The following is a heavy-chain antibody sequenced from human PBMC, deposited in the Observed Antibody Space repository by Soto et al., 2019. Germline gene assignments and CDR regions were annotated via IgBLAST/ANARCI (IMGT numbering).Heavy chain of an antibody. CDR2: ICYTVST. V-gene: IGHV4-59*12. D-gene: IGHD2-8*02. Sequence: SETLSLTCAVSGGSISSYYWSWIRQPPGKGLGWIGYICYTVSTNYNPSLKSRVTISVDTSKNQFSLKLTSVTAADTAVYYCARDKITGLFDYWGQGTLVTVSS. J-gene: IGHJ4*02. CDR1: GGSISSYY. CDR3: ARDKITGLFDY.